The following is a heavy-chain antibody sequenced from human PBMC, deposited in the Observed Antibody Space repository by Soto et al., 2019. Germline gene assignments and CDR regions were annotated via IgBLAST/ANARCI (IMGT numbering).Heavy chain of an antibody. CDR1: GFTVSTMY. D-gene: IGHD3-10*01. CDR3: ARDPFADTMLRGDY. V-gene: IGHV3-66*01. CDR2: IHSDGTT. Sequence: EVQVVESGGGLVQPGGSLRLSCAASGFTVSTMYMNWVRQAPGKGLEWVSIIHSDGTTYYAESVRGRFTISRDKSKNTLSLQMICLRAEDTAVYYCARDPFADTMLRGDYWGQGTLVTVSS. J-gene: IGHJ4*02.